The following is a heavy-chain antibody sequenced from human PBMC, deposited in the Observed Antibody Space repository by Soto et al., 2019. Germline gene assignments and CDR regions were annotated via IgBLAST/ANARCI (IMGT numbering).Heavy chain of an antibody. D-gene: IGHD3-10*01. CDR1: GFTFDDYA. Sequence: EVQLVETGGGLIQPGGSLRLSCAASGFTFDDYAMHWVRQAPGKGLEWVSGISWNSGSIGYADSVKGRFTITRDNAKNSLYLQMNSLRAEDTALYYCAKLVGSGSFPFDYWGQGTLVTVSS. V-gene: IGHV3-9*01. CDR2: ISWNSGSI. CDR3: AKLVGSGSFPFDY. J-gene: IGHJ4*02.